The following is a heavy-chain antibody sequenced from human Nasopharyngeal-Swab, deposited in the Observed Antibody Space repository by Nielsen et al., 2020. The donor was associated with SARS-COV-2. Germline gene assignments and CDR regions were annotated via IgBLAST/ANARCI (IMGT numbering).Heavy chain of an antibody. D-gene: IGHD3-3*01. CDR2: IYPGDSDT. Sequence: GESLKISCKGSGSSFTSYWIGWVRQMPGKGLEWMGIIYPGDSDTRYSPSFQGHVTISADKSISTAYLQWSSLKASGTAMYYCARTVNDFWSGYYPDYWGQGTLVTVSS. CDR1: GSSFTSYW. J-gene: IGHJ4*02. V-gene: IGHV5-51*01. CDR3: ARTVNDFWSGYYPDY.